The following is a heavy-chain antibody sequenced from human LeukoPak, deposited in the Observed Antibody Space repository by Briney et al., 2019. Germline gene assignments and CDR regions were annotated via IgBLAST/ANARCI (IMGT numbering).Heavy chain of an antibody. Sequence: PSETLSLTCTVSGGSISSYYWSWIRQPPGKGLEWIGYIYYSGSTNYNPSLKSRVTISVDTSKNQFSLKLSSVTAEDTAVYYCATDSTGSSWYRDWFDPWGQGTLVTVSS. CDR3: ATDSTGSSWYRDWFDP. J-gene: IGHJ5*02. CDR2: IYYSGST. D-gene: IGHD6-13*01. CDR1: GGSISSYY. V-gene: IGHV4-59*01.